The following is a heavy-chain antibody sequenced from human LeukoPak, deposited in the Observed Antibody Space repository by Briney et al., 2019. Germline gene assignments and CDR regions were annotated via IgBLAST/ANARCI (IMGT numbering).Heavy chain of an antibody. Sequence: AGGSLRLSCAASGFTFDDFAMPWVRQAPGKGLEWVSGINWNSGSTGYADSVKGRFTISRDDAKNSLYLQMNSLRVEDTALYYCAKDRGTIIRGVTYGMDVWGQGTTVTVSS. V-gene: IGHV3-9*01. CDR1: GFTFDDFA. CDR2: INWNSGST. J-gene: IGHJ6*02. D-gene: IGHD3-10*01. CDR3: AKDRGTIIRGVTYGMDV.